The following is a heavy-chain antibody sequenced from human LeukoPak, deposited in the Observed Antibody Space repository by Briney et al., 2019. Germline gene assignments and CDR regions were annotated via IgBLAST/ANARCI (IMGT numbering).Heavy chain of an antibody. CDR2: INHSGST. D-gene: IGHD3-9*01. Sequence: SETLSLTCAVYGGSFSGYFWSWIRQPPGKGLEWIGEINHSGSTNYNPSLKSRVTISVDTSKNQFSLKLSSVTAADTAVYYCARRRLRGDILTGIFAPWGQGTLVTVSS. V-gene: IGHV4-34*01. CDR1: GGSFSGYF. CDR3: ARRRLRGDILTGIFAP. J-gene: IGHJ5*02.